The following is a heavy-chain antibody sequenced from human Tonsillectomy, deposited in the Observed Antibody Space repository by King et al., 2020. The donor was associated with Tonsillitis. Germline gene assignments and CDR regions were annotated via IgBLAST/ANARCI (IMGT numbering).Heavy chain of an antibody. D-gene: IGHD3-10*01. CDR1: GFTFSSYA. Sequence: VQLVESGGGVVQPGRSLRLSCAASGFTFSSYAMHWVRQAPGKGLEWVAFISYDGSNKYNADSVKGRFTISRDNSKNTLHLQMNSLRAEDSALYYCARGTYYYGSGNFYIGYWGQGTMVTVSS. CDR3: ARGTYYYGSGNFYIGY. J-gene: IGHJ4*02. CDR2: ISYDGSNK. V-gene: IGHV3-30*04.